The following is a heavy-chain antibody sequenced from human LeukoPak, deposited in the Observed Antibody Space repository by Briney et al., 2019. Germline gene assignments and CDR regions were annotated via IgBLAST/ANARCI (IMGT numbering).Heavy chain of an antibody. CDR3: AREIEYYDSSGYYWDAFDI. CDR2: IYYSGST. V-gene: IGHV4-39*02. D-gene: IGHD3-22*01. CDR1: GGSISSSSYY. J-gene: IGHJ3*02. Sequence: ASETLSLTCTVSGGSISSSSYYWGWIRQPPGKGLEWIGSIYYSGSTYYNPSLKSRVTISVDTSKNQFSLKLSSVTAADTAVYYCAREIEYYDSSGYYWDAFDIWGQGTMVTVSS.